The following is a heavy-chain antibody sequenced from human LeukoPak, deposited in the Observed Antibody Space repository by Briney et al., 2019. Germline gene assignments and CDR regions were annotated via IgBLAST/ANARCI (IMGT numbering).Heavy chain of an antibody. D-gene: IGHD3-22*01. J-gene: IGHJ4*02. CDR3: AKRGSGYYIDY. CDR1: GFTFSSYG. Sequence: GGSLRLSCAASGFTFSSYGMHWVRQAPGKGLEWVAIISYDGSNKYYTDSVRGRFTISRDNSKNTLHLQMNSLRAEDTAIYYCAKRGSGYYIDYWGQGTLVTVSS. CDR2: ISYDGSNK. V-gene: IGHV3-30*18.